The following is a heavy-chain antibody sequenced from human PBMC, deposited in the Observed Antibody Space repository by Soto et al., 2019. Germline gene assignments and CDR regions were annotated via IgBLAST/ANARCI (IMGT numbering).Heavy chain of an antibody. J-gene: IGHJ4*02. Sequence: QITLKESGPTLVRPTQTLTLTCTVSGFSLDTWGVGVGWIRQPPGKAPEWLALIYWDDDKRYSPSLKNRLTITKETSNHQVVLTVTNMDPVDTVTYYCSRALGSWGSYYFDHWGQGTLVTVSS. D-gene: IGHD3-16*01. CDR3: SRALGSWGSYYFDH. CDR1: GFSLDTWGVG. V-gene: IGHV2-5*02. CDR2: IYWDDDK.